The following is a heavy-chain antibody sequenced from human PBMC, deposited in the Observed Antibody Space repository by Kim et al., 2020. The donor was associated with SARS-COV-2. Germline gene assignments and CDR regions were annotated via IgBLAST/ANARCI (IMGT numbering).Heavy chain of an antibody. CDR2: AT. V-gene: IGHV3-73*01. CDR3: ASRSYYYMDV. Sequence: ATTFGAQVKGRLTISREASKNTAYLQRNSLKAEDTAVYYCASRSYYYMDVWGKGTTVTVSS. J-gene: IGHJ6*03.